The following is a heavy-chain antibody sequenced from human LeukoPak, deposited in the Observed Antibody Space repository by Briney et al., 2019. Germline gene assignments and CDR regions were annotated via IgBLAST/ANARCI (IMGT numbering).Heavy chain of an antibody. J-gene: IGHJ6*02. CDR3: AREWVSGYYYGMDV. CDR2: INPGGGST. Sequence: GASVKVSCKVSGYTLTSYYMHWVRQAPGQGLEWMGIINPGGGSTSSAQKFQGRVTMTRDTSTSTVYMELSSLRSEDTAVYYCAREWVSGYYYGMDVWGQGTTVTVSS. V-gene: IGHV1-46*01. CDR1: GYTLTSYY. D-gene: IGHD1-26*01.